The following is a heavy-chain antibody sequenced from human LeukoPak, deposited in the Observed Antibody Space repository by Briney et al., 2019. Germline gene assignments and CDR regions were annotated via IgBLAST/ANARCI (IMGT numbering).Heavy chain of an antibody. Sequence: GASVKVSCKASGYTFTSYGISWVRQAPGQGLKWMGWISAYNGKTNYAQKLQGTVTLTTDTSTSTAYIELRSLRSDDTAVYYCATARDCSITCFYAIGVYGAFDIWGPGTMVTVSP. CDR1: GYTFTSYG. CDR2: ISAYNGKT. V-gene: IGHV1-18*01. D-gene: IGHD2-2*01. J-gene: IGHJ3*02. CDR3: ATARDCSITCFYAIGVYGAFDI.